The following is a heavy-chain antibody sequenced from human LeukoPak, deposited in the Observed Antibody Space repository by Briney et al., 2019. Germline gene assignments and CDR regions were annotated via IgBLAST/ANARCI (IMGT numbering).Heavy chain of an antibody. CDR2: INHGGST. V-gene: IGHV4-34*08. Sequence: GSLRLSCAASGFTFSSYWMSWIRQPPGKGLEWIGEINHGGSTNYNPSLKSRVTISVDTSKNQFSLKLSSVTAADTAVYYCAGHLRWFDYWGQGTLVTVSS. CDR3: AGHLRWFDY. J-gene: IGHJ4*02. D-gene: IGHD4-23*01. CDR1: GFTFSSYW.